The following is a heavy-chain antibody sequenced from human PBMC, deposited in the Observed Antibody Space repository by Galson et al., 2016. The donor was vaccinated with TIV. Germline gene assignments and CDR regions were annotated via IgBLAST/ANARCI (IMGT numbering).Heavy chain of an antibody. V-gene: IGHV3-9*01. J-gene: IGHJ3*01. Sequence: SLRLSCAASGFTFDEYAIHWVRQAPGKGLEWVSGISWNSDSIGYADSVKGRFTITRDNAKNYLYLQMNSLRVGDTAMDYCVKANVYLGIVGADGAFDAWGQGTKVTVSS. D-gene: IGHD3-22*01. CDR3: VKANVYLGIVGADGAFDA. CDR1: GFTFDEYA. CDR2: ISWNSDSI.